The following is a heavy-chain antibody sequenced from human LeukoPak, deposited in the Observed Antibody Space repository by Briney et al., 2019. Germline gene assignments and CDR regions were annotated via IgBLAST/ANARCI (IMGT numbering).Heavy chain of an antibody. J-gene: IGHJ5*02. Sequence: PSETLSLTCTVSGGSLSSSSYYWGWIRQPPGKGLEWIGSIYYSGSTYYNPSLKSRVTISVDTSKNQFSLKLSSVTAADTAVYYCARPPTPDWFDPWGQGTLVTVSS. CDR1: GGSLSSSSYY. V-gene: IGHV4-39*07. CDR2: IYYSGST. CDR3: ARPPTPDWFDP.